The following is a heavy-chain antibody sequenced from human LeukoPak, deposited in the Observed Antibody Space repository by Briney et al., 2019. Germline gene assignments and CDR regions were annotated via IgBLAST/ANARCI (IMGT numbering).Heavy chain of an antibody. D-gene: IGHD3-10*01. V-gene: IGHV4-39*01. Sequence: SETLSLTCTVSGGSISSSFYYWGWIRQPPSKGLEWIGSIYYSGSTYYNPSLKSRVTISVDTSKNQFSLKLTSVTAADTAVYYCAANSADYNTLGSSYKVWGQGTLVTVSS. CDR2: IYYSGST. CDR3: AANSADYNTLGSSYKV. J-gene: IGHJ4*02. CDR1: GGSISSSFYY.